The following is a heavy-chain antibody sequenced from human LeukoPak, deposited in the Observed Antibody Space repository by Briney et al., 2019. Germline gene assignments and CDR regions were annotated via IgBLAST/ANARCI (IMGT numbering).Heavy chain of an antibody. D-gene: IGHD2-15*01. CDR1: GDSVSNYY. J-gene: IGHJ6*03. V-gene: IGHV4-59*02. CDR2: MHPGGTT. CDR3: ARYGVVIASTFYYMDV. Sequence: PSETLSLTCTVSGDSVSNYYWSWIRQSPGKGLEWIAFMHPGGTTKYSPSLMSRVAMSVDTSNNQFSLTSTSLTAADTAVYYCARYGVVIASTFYYMDVWGKGTAVTVSS.